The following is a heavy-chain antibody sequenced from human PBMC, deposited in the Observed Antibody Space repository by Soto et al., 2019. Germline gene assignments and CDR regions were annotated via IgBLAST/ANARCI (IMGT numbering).Heavy chain of an antibody. J-gene: IGHJ6*02. D-gene: IGHD3-16*01. CDR2: ISSSSSYT. CDR1: GFTFSDYY. CDR3: ARHRGITFNSGMDV. V-gene: IGHV3-11*03. Sequence: GGSLRLSCAASGFTFSDYYMSWIRQAPGKGLEWVSYISSSSSYTNYADSVKGRFTISRDNAKNSLYLQMNSLRAEDTAMYYCARHRGITFNSGMDVWGQGTTVTVSS.